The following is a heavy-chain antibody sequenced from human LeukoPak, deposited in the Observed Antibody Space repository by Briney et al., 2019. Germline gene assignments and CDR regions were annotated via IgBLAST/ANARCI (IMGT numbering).Heavy chain of an antibody. Sequence: GGSLRLSCAASGFTFSSYAMSWVRQAPGKGLEWVSTISGSGGSTYYADSVKGRFTISRDNSKNTLYLQMNSLRAEDTAVYYCAKEELGYYGSGSYPDWGQGTLVTVSS. D-gene: IGHD3-10*01. CDR1: GFTFSSYA. J-gene: IGHJ4*02. CDR2: ISGSGGST. V-gene: IGHV3-23*01. CDR3: AKEELGYYGSGSYPD.